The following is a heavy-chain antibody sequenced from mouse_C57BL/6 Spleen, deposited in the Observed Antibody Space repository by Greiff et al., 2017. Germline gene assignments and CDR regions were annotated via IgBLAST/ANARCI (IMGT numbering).Heavy chain of an antibody. J-gene: IGHJ2*01. Sequence: QVQLKESGAELVRPGTSVKVSCKASGYAFTNYLIEWVKQRPGQGLEWIGVINPGSGGTNYNEKFKGKATLTADKSSSTAYMQLSSLTSEDSAVYFCARQLLRYLDYWGQGTTLTVSS. CDR1: GYAFTNYL. CDR2: INPGSGGT. D-gene: IGHD1-1*01. V-gene: IGHV1-54*01. CDR3: ARQLLRYLDY.